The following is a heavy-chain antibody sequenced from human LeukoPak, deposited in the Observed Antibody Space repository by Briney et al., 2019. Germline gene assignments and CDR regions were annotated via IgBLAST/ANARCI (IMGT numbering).Heavy chain of an antibody. CDR3: ASLGIGILMQRQYHFDY. CDR1: GGTFSSYA. Sequence: ASVKVSCKASGGTFSSYAISWVRQAPGQGLEWMGGIIPIFGTANYAQKFQGRVTITTDESTSTAYMELSSLRSEDTAVYYCASLGIGILMQRQYHFDYWGQGTLVTVSS. V-gene: IGHV1-69*05. J-gene: IGHJ4*02. CDR2: IIPIFGTA. D-gene: IGHD2-8*01.